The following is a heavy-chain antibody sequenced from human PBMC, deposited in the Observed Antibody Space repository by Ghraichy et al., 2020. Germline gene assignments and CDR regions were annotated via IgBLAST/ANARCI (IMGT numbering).Heavy chain of an antibody. CDR2: IKQDGSEK. D-gene: IGHD3-3*01. CDR1: EFTFTNYW. CDR3: TRDPFRSNWRSHAFDV. V-gene: IGHV3-7*01. Sequence: GGALRLSCAASEFTFTNYWMSWVRQAPRKGLEWVANIKQDGSEKYYIDSVKGRFTISRDNAENSLYLQMNSLRAEDTAVYYCTRDPFRSNWRSHAFDVWGQGAMVTVSS. J-gene: IGHJ3*01.